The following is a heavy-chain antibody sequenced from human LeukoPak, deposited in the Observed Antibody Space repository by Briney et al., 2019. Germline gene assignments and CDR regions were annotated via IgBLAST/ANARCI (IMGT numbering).Heavy chain of an antibody. V-gene: IGHV3-23*01. CDR2: ISGSGGST. D-gene: IGHD3-10*01. J-gene: IGHJ6*03. CDR1: GFTFSSYG. CDR3: AKGSGEFYYYYYYMDV. Sequence: GGSLRLSCAASGFTFSSYGMSWVRQAPGKGLEWVSAISGSGGSTYYADSVKGRFTISRDNSKNTLYLQMNSLRAEDTAVYYCAKGSGEFYYYYYYMDVWGKGTTVTISS.